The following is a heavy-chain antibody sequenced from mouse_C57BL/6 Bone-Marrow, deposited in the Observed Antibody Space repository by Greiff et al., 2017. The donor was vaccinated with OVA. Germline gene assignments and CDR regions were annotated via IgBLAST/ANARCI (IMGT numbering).Heavy chain of an antibody. Sequence: DVKLVESGGGLVQPGGSLKLSCAASGFTFSDYYMYWVRQTPEKRLEWVAYISNGGGSTYYPDTVKGRFTISRDHAKNTLYLQMSRLKSEDTAMYYCARRDYGSLYAMDYWGQGTSVTVSS. V-gene: IGHV5-12*01. CDR1: GFTFSDYY. D-gene: IGHD1-1*01. J-gene: IGHJ4*01. CDR2: ISNGGGST. CDR3: ARRDYGSLYAMDY.